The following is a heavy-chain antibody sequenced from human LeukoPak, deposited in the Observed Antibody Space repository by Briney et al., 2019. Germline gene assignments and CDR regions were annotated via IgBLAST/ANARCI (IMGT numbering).Heavy chain of an antibody. Sequence: GGPLRLSCAASGFTFSSFGMHWVRQAPGKGLEWMAFIREDGSNKNYADSVKGRFTISRDNAKNTLYLQMNSLRAEDTAIYYCAKEVLYGSGSYYDNWGQGTLVTVSS. CDR3: AKEVLYGSGSYYDN. V-gene: IGHV3-30*02. CDR1: GFTFSSFG. D-gene: IGHD3-10*01. J-gene: IGHJ4*02. CDR2: IREDGSNK.